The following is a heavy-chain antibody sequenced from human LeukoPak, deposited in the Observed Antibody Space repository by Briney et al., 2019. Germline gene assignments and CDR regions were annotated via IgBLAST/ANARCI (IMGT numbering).Heavy chain of an antibody. D-gene: IGHD5-18*01. CDR2: IYSGGGT. CDR3: AKDRYSYAFEYSDS. J-gene: IGHJ4*02. V-gene: IGHV3-NL1*01. Sequence: GGSLRLSCAASGFTFDDYAMHWVRQAPGKGLEWVSVIYSGGGTYYADSVKGRFTISRDNSKNTLSLQVSSLRTEDTAVYYCAKDRYSYAFEYSDSWGQGTLVTVSS. CDR1: GFTFDDYA.